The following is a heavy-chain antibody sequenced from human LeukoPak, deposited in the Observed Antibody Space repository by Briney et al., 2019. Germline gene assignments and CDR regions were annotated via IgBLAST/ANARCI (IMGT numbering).Heavy chain of an antibody. D-gene: IGHD2-21*01. Sequence: ASVKVSCKASGGTFSSYAISWVRQAPGQGLEWMGRIIPIFGTANYAQKFQGRVTITTDESTSTAYIELSSLRSEDTAVYYCARGADVVYFDYWGQGTLVTVSS. J-gene: IGHJ4*02. CDR1: GGTFSSYA. CDR3: ARGADVVYFDY. CDR2: IIPIFGTA. V-gene: IGHV1-69*05.